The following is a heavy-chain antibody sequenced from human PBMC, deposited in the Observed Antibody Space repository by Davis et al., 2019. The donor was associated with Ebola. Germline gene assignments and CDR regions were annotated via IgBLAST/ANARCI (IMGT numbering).Heavy chain of an antibody. D-gene: IGHD2-2*02. J-gene: IGHJ6*03. CDR3: AREGYCSSTSCYIYYYYYYYMDV. CDR2: ISGSGGST. CDR1: GFTFSSYA. Sequence: PGGSLRLSCAASGFTFSSYAMSWVRQAPGKGLEWVSAISGSGGSTYYADSVKGRFTISRDNSKNTLYLQMNSLRAEDTAVYYCAREGYCSSTSCYIYYYYYYYMDVWGKGTTVTVSS. V-gene: IGHV3-23*01.